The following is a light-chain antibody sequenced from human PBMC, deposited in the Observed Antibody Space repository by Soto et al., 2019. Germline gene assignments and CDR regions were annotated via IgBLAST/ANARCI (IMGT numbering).Light chain of an antibody. CDR2: WAS. Sequence: DIVMTPSPDSLAVSLGERATINCKSSQSVLYSSNNKNYLAWYQQKPGQPPKLLIYWASARESGVPDRFSGSGSGTDFTLTISSLQAEDVAVYYCQHYYSTPFTFGPGTKVDIE. CDR1: QSVLYSSNNKNY. CDR3: QHYYSTPFT. J-gene: IGKJ3*01. V-gene: IGKV4-1*01.